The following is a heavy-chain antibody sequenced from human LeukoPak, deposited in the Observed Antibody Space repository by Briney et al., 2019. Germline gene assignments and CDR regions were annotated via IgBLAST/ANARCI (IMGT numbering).Heavy chain of an antibody. V-gene: IGHV3-43D*03. CDR2: ISWDGGST. D-gene: IGHD3-3*01. J-gene: IGHJ6*03. Sequence: GGSLRLSCGASGFTFDDYAMHWDRQAPGKGLEWVSLISWDGGSTYYADSVKGRFTISRDNSKNSLYLQMNSLRAEDTALYYCAKDNYDFWSGSKSYYYYYYMDVWGKGTTVTVSS. CDR1: GFTFDDYA. CDR3: AKDNYDFWSGSKSYYYYYYMDV.